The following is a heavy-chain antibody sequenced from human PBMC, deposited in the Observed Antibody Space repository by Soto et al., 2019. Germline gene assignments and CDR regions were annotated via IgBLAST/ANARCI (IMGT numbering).Heavy chain of an antibody. J-gene: IGHJ6*02. CDR2: INGGTGQT. V-gene: IGHV1-3*01. CDR3: ARGKGMEENYHCYGLDI. CDR1: GYTFTTHA. D-gene: IGHD1-1*01. Sequence: ASVKVSCKASGYTFTTHAMHWVRQAPGQSLEWMGWINGGTGQTKHSQRFQGRVNITRDTSASTAYMELSSLRSEDTAVYYCARGKGMEENYHCYGLDIWGQGTTVTVSS.